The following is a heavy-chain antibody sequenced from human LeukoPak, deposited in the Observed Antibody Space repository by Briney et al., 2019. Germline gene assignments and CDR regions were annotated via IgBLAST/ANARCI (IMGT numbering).Heavy chain of an antibody. Sequence: QPGGSLRLSCAASGFTFSSYAMTWVRQAPGKGLEWVSGISGSGGRTYYADSLKGRFTISRDNSKNTLYLQMNSLRAEDTAIYYCAKDPMVRGATYDYWGQGTLVTVSS. CDR3: AKDPMVRGATYDY. CDR2: ISGSGGRT. D-gene: IGHD3-10*01. J-gene: IGHJ4*02. V-gene: IGHV3-23*01. CDR1: GFTFSSYA.